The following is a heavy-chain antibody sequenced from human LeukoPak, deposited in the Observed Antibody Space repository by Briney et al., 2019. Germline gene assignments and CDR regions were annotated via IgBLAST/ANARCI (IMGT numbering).Heavy chain of an antibody. D-gene: IGHD1-26*01. J-gene: IGHJ4*02. Sequence: PGGSLRLSCEASGFTFRNYGMHWVRQAPGKGLDWVGVIWFDGSNRYYADSVKGRFTISRDNSKNTLYLQVNSVRAEDTAVYYCVRDLGGRSGHWGQGTLVTVSS. CDR3: VRDLGGRSGH. CDR2: IWFDGSNR. CDR1: GFTFRNYG. V-gene: IGHV3-33*01.